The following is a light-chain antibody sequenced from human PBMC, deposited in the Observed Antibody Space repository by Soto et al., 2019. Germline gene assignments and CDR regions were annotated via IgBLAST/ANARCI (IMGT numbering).Light chain of an antibody. Sequence: QSPLTQPPSVSGAPGQRITISCTGSGSNIGAGYDVHWYRQLPGTAPKLLLYGDNNRPSGVPDRFSGSKSGTSASLAITGLQAEDEADYYCQSYDSSLIRFFGTGTKVTVL. CDR2: GDN. V-gene: IGLV1-40*01. CDR3: QSYDSSLIRF. CDR1: GSNIGAGYD. J-gene: IGLJ1*01.